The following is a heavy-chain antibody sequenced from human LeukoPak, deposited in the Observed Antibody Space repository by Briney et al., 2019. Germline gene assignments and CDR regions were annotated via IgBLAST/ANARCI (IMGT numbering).Heavy chain of an antibody. CDR1: GGSFSVHY. V-gene: IGHV4-34*01. D-gene: IGHD3-10*01. CDR3: ARARGLMVRGVSEFDY. Sequence: SETLSHTCAVYGGSFSVHYWSWIRQPPGRGLEWIGEINHSGNTNYNPSLKSRVTISVDTSKNQFSLKLSSVTAADTAVYYCARARGLMVRGVSEFDYWGQGTLVTVSS. CDR2: INHSGNT. J-gene: IGHJ4*02.